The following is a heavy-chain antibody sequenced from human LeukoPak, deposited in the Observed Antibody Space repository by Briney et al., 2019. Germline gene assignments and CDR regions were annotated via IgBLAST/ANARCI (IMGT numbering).Heavy chain of an antibody. CDR1: GFTFSDYY. CDR3: ASGGRWLITMVRGVSFDY. Sequence: GGSLRLSCAASGFTFSDYYMGWIRQAPGKGLECVSYISRSADTIYYADSVRGRFTISRDNSKNTLYLQMNSLRAEDTAVYYCASGGRWLITMVRGVSFDYWGQGTLVTVSS. V-gene: IGHV3-11*04. J-gene: IGHJ4*02. D-gene: IGHD3-10*01. CDR2: ISRSADTI.